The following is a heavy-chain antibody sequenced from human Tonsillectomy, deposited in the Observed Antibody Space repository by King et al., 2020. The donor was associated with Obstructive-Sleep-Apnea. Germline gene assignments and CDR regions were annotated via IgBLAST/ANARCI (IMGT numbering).Heavy chain of an antibody. D-gene: IGHD3-9*01. CDR3: ARIDGVLPVTDDYPPPDWFDP. CDR1: GGSISSSSYY. V-gene: IGHV4-39*07. Sequence: LQLQESGPGLVKPSETLSLTCTVSGGSISSSSYYWGWIRQPPGKGLEWIGSIYYSGSTYYNPSLKSRVTISVDTSKNQFSLKLSSVTAADTAVYYCARIDGVLPVTDDYPPPDWFDPWGQGTLVTVSS. J-gene: IGHJ5*02. CDR2: IYYSGST.